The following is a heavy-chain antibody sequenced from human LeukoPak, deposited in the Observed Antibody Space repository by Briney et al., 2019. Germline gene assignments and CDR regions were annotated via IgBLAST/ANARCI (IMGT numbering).Heavy chain of an antibody. Sequence: GGSLRLSCTASGFTFSKYGMHWVRQAPGKGLEWVAVIWFDGRNRNHADSVKGRFTISRDNSKNTLYLQMNSLRVEDTAVYFCVRDYCSGGSCYENNWFDPWGQGTLVTVSS. CDR2: IWFDGRNR. J-gene: IGHJ5*02. CDR3: VRDYCSGGSCYENNWFDP. V-gene: IGHV3-33*01. D-gene: IGHD2-15*01. CDR1: GFTFSKYG.